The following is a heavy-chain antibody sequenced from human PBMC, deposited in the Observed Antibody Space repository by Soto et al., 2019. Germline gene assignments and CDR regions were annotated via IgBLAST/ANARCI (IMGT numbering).Heavy chain of an antibody. J-gene: IGHJ4*02. V-gene: IGHV5-10-1*01. D-gene: IGHD5-18*01. CDR2: IDPSDSQT. CDR3: ARQRYVSDTGANFQYGFDS. CDR1: GYSFAGYW. Sequence: GEPLKISCKGSGYSFAGYWITWVRQKPGKGLEWMGRIDPSDSQTYYSPSFRGHVTISVTKSLGTVFLQWRSMRPSDTAMYYCARQRYVSDTGANFQYGFDSWGQGTPVTVSS.